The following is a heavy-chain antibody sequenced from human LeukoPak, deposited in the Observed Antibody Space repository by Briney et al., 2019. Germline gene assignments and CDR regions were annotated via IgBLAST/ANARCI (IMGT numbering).Heavy chain of an antibody. D-gene: IGHD6-13*01. CDR3: ARVEQDSSSWPLPYNWFDP. Sequence: SQTLSLTCTVSGGSISSGSYYWRWIRQPAGKGLEWIGRIYTSGSTNYNPSLKSRVTISVDTSKNQFSLKLSSVTAADTAVYYCARVEQDSSSWPLPYNWFDPWGQGTLVTVSS. J-gene: IGHJ5*02. CDR1: GGSISSGSYY. V-gene: IGHV4-61*02. CDR2: IYTSGST.